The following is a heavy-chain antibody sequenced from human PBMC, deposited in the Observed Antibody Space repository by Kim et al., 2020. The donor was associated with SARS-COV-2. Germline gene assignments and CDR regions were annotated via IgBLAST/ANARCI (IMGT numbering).Heavy chain of an antibody. J-gene: IGHJ4*02. Sequence: ASVKVSCKASGYTFSTYDINWVRQAPGQGLEWMGWMNPNSGNTGYAQKFQGRVTMTRNTSTSTAYMDLSSLRSEDTAVYYCARGHAWNGGPYYFDYLGQG. CDR1: GYTFSTYD. CDR3: ARGHAWNGGPYYFDY. CDR2: MNPNSGNT. V-gene: IGHV1-8*01. D-gene: IGHD1-1*01.